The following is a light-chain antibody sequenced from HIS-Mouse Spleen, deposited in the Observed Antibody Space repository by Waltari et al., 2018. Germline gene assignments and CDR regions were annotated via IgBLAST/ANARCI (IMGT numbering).Light chain of an antibody. V-gene: IGLV3-10*01. CDR2: EDS. CDR1: ALTKKY. Sequence: SYELTQPPSVSVSPGQTARITCSGDALTKKYAYWYQQKSGQAPVLVIYEDSKRPSGIPGRVSGSSAGTMATLTISGAQVEDEADYYCYSTDSSGNHRVFGGGTKLTVL. CDR3: YSTDSSGNHRV. J-gene: IGLJ2*01.